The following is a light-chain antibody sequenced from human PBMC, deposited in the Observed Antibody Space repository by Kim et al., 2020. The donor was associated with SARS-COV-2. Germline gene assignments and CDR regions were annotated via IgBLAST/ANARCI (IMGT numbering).Light chain of an antibody. CDR2: DAS. CDR1: QNIRKF. V-gene: IGKV1-33*01. Sequence: ASVGDRGTITCQASQNIRKFLNWYQQKPGKAPNLLIYDASSLHTGVPSRFSGSGSGTDFTFTISSLQPEDIATYYCQHYDSLPISFGQGTRREIK. CDR3: QHYDSLPIS. J-gene: IGKJ5*01.